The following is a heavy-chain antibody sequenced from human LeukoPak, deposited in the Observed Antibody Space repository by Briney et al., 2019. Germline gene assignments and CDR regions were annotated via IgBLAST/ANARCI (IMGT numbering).Heavy chain of an antibody. CDR1: GFTFSSYA. J-gene: IGHJ5*02. Sequence: QTEGSLRLSCAASGFTFSSYAMSWVRQAPGKGLEWVSAISGSGGSTYYADSVKGRFTISRDNSKNTLYLQMNSLRAEDTAVYYCAKLHIEGKNWFDPWGQGTLVTVSS. CDR3: AKLHIEGKNWFDP. D-gene: IGHD1-26*01. CDR2: ISGSGGST. V-gene: IGHV3-23*01.